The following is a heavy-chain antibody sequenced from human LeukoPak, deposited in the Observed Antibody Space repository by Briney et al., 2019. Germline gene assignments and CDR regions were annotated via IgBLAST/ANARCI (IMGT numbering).Heavy chain of an antibody. CDR1: GYTFTGYC. CDR3: ATVSSRAGSTWYAPPDY. J-gene: IGHJ4*02. Sequence: GASVKVSCKASGYTFTGYCLHWVRQAPGQGLEWMGWINPNSGGTNYAQKFQGRVTMTRDTSISTAYMELSRLRSDDTAVYYCATVSSRAGSTWYAPPDYWGQGTLVTVSS. CDR2: INPNSGGT. V-gene: IGHV1-2*02. D-gene: IGHD6-13*01.